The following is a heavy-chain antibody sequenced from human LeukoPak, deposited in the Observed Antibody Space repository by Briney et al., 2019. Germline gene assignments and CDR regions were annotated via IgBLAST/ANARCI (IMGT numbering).Heavy chain of an antibody. D-gene: IGHD3-22*01. Sequence: GRSLRLSCAASGFTFSSYGMHWVRQAPGKGLEWVAVMSYDGSNKYYADSVKGRFTISRDNSKNTLYLQMNSLRAEDTAVYYCAKGTRYYYDSSGYTPEYFDYWGQGTLVTVSS. J-gene: IGHJ4*02. CDR1: GFTFSSYG. V-gene: IGHV3-30*18. CDR3: AKGTRYYYDSSGYTPEYFDY. CDR2: MSYDGSNK.